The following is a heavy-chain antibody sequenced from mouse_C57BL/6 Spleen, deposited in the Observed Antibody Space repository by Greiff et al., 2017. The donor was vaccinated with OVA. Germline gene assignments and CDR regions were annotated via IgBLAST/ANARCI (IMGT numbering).Heavy chain of an antibody. CDR2: ISSGGSYT. CDR3: AGDEGDRFAY. J-gene: IGHJ3*01. D-gene: IGHD3-3*01. CDR1: GFTFSSYG. V-gene: IGHV5-6*01. Sequence: EVQVVESGGDLVKPGGSLKLSCAASGFTFSSYGMSWVRQTPDKRLEWVATISSGGSYTYYPDSVKGRFTISRDNATNTQYLQMSSLKSEDAAMYYCAGDEGDRFAYWGQGTLVTVSA.